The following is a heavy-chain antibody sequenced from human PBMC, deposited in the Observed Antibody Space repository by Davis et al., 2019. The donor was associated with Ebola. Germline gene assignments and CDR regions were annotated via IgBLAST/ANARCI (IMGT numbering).Heavy chain of an antibody. D-gene: IGHD3-3*02. CDR3: ARDGKYYHFWSGYATTPHYFDH. CDR1: GYSFANYG. CDR2: ISTYKDNT. V-gene: IGHV1-18*01. Sequence: AASVKVSCKASGYSFANYGITWVRQAPGQGLEWMGWISTYKDNTDYAQKFQGRVTMTTETSTGTVYMELRSLRSDDTAVYYCARDGKYYHFWSGYATTPHYFDHWGQGTLVTVSS. J-gene: IGHJ4*02.